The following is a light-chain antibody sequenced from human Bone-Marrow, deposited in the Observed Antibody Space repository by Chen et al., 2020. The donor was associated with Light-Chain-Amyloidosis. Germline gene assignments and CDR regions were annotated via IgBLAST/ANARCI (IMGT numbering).Light chain of an antibody. CDR1: ALPTKY. V-gene: IGLV3-25*03. CDR3: QSADSSGTYEVI. J-gene: IGLJ2*01. CDR2: RDN. Sequence: SYELTQPPSSSVSPGQTARITCSGDALPTKYAYWYQQKPGQAPVLVIHRDNERPTGISERFSGSSSGTTATLTISGVQAEDEADYHCQSADSSGTYEVIFGGGTKLTVL.